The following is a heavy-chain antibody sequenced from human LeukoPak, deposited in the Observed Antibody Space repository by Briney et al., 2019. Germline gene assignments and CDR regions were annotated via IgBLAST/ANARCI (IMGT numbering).Heavy chain of an antibody. D-gene: IGHD3-22*01. CDR2: ISGSGGST. CDR1: GFTFSSYG. V-gene: IGHV3-23*01. J-gene: IGHJ4*02. Sequence: GGTLRLSCAASGFTFSSYGMSWVRQAPGKGLEWVSAISGSGGSTYYADSVKGRFTISRDNSKNTLYLQMNSLRAEDTAVYYCAKDRAPYYYDSSGRETDYWGQGTLVTVSS. CDR3: AKDRAPYYYDSSGRETDY.